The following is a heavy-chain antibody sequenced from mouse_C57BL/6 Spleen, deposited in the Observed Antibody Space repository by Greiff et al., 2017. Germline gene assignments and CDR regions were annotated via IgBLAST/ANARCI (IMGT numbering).Heavy chain of an antibody. Sequence: QVHVKQPGAELVRPGSSVKLSCKASGYTFTSYWMDWVKQRPGQGLEWIGNIYPSDSETNYNQTFKDKATLTVDKSSSTAYMQLSSLTSEDAAVYYWARRATVVVFDYWGQGTTLTVSA. CDR2: IYPSDSET. V-gene: IGHV1-61*01. CDR1: GYTFTSYW. D-gene: IGHD1-1*01. CDR3: ARRATVVVFDY. J-gene: IGHJ2*01.